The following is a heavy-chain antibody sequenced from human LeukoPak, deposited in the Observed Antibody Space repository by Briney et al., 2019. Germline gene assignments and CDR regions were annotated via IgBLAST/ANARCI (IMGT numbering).Heavy chain of an antibody. CDR2: IRNKANGGTA. J-gene: IGHJ4*02. Sequence: GGSLRLSCTASGFTFSDYAMTWVRQAPGKGLEWVGFIRNKANGGTADYAASVKGRFTISGDDSKTIAYLQMNSLKTEDTAVYFCSRAYSTGWLGINDYWGQGTLVTVSS. CDR1: GFTFSDYA. D-gene: IGHD6-19*01. CDR3: SRAYSTGWLGINDY. V-gene: IGHV3-49*04.